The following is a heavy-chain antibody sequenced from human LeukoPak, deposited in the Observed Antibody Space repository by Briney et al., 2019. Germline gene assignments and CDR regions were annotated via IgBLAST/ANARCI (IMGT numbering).Heavy chain of an antibody. D-gene: IGHD6-19*01. J-gene: IGHJ4*02. CDR2: INHSGST. Sequence: AETLPLTCAVYGGPFSGYYWSWIRQPPGKGLEWIGEINHSGSTNYNAALKSRVTISVDTSTNQFSLQLSSVLAADTAVYYCARGQRKYGSGWGAYYFDYWGQGTLVTVSS. V-gene: IGHV4-34*01. CDR3: ARGQRKYGSGWGAYYFDY. CDR1: GGPFSGYY.